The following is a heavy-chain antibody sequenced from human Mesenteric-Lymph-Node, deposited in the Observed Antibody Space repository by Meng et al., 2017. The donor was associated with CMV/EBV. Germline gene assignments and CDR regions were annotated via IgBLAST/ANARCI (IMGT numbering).Heavy chain of an antibody. CDR3: ARGKLEDGRFDP. D-gene: IGHD1-1*01. V-gene: IGHV4-31*03. CDR2: IYYSGST. Sequence: TVSGGSISRVDDYWNWIRQHPGKGLEWIGYIYYSGSTYYNPSLKSRVTMSVDTSKNQFSLKLSSVTAADTAVYYCARGKLEDGRFDPWGQGTLVTVSS. CDR1: GGSISRVDDY. J-gene: IGHJ5*02.